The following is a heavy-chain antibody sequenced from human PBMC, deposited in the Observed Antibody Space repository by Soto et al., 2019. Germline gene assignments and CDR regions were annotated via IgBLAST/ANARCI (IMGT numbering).Heavy chain of an antibody. J-gene: IGHJ4*02. V-gene: IGHV3-9*01. CDR3: AKDHSSNWYYFDH. D-gene: IGHD6-13*01. Sequence: GGSLRLSCAASGFTFEDYAMHWVRQAPGKGLEWVSGISWNSGSIGYADSVKGRFTISRDNAKNSLYLQMNSLRAEDTALYYCAKDHSSNWYYFDHWGQGTLVTVSS. CDR2: ISWNSGSI. CDR1: GFTFEDYA.